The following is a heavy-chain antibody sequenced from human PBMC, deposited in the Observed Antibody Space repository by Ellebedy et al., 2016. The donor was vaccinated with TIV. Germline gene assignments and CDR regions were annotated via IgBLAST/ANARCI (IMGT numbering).Heavy chain of an antibody. Sequence: ASVKVSCKASGYTFTGYHMHWVRQAPGQGLEWMGIINPSGGSTSYAQKFQGRLTMTRDTSTSTVYMVLSSLRSEDTAVYYCARGYGDFDYWGQGTRVTVSS. V-gene: IGHV1-46*01. CDR1: GYTFTGYH. CDR2: INPSGGST. CDR3: ARGYGDFDY. D-gene: IGHD4-17*01. J-gene: IGHJ4*02.